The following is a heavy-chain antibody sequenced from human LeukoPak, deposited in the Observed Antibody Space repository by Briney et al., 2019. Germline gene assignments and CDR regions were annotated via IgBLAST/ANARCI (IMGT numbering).Heavy chain of an antibody. V-gene: IGHV1-2*02. CDR3: AREGYDFWSAPVGFDY. CDR1: GYTFTGYY. Sequence: ASVKVSCKASGYTFTGYYMHWVRQAPGQGLEWMGWINPNSGGTNYAQKFQGRVTMTRDTSISTAYMELSRLRSDDTAVYYCAREGYDFWSAPVGFDYWGQGTLVTVSS. J-gene: IGHJ4*02. D-gene: IGHD3-3*01. CDR2: INPNSGGT.